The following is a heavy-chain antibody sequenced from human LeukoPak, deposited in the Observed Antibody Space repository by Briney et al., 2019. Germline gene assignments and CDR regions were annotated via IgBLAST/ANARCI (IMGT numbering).Heavy chain of an antibody. CDR2: IKEDGSEK. Sequence: GGSLRLPCAASGFTFSIYWMTWVRQAPGKGLEWVANIKEDGSEKYYVDSVKGRFTISRDNAKNSLYLQMNSLRAEDTAVYYCARDVYYGSGSPRLDYWGQGTLVTVSS. J-gene: IGHJ4*02. CDR1: GFTFSIYW. CDR3: ARDVYYGSGSPRLDY. D-gene: IGHD3-10*01. V-gene: IGHV3-7*01.